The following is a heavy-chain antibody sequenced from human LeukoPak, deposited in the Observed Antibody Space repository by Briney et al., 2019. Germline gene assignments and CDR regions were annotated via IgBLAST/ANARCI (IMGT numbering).Heavy chain of an antibody. Sequence: PGGSLRLSCAASGFTFSRYGMPWARQAPGKGLEWVAFIRYDGSNKYYADSVKGRFTISRENSKNTLYLQMNSLRAEDTAVYYCAKDTRSRGSSGWYYGYFDYWGQGTLVTVSS. CDR3: AKDTRSRGSSGWYYGYFDY. CDR2: IRYDGSNK. V-gene: IGHV3-30*02. J-gene: IGHJ4*02. D-gene: IGHD6-19*01. CDR1: GFTFSRYG.